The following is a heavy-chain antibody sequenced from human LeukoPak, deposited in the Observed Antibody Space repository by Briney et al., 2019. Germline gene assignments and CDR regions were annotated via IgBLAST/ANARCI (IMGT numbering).Heavy chain of an antibody. V-gene: IGHV3-74*01. CDR2: INSDGSST. J-gene: IGHJ6*03. Sequence: GGSLRLSCAASGFTFSTFWMHWVRQAPGKGLVWVSRINSDGSSTVFADSVKGRFTISRDNAKSTLYLQMNSLRADDTAVYYCARSEYSSTWYGDYYYYYMDVWGKGTTVTVSS. CDR1: GFTFSTFW. D-gene: IGHD6-13*01. CDR3: ARSEYSSTWYGDYYYYYMDV.